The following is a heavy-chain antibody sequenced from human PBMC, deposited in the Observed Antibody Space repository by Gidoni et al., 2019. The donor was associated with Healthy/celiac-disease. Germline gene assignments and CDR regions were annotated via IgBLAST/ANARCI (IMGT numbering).Heavy chain of an antibody. CDR2: IYSGCST. CDR1: GFTGSSNY. CDR3: ARDLGYCSGGSCYAGWYFDL. J-gene: IGHJ2*01. D-gene: IGHD2-15*01. Sequence: EVKLVASGGGLVQPGGSVRLSCAAYGFTGSSNYMSWVRQAPGKGLGWFSVIYSGCSTYYADSVNGRFTISRDNSKNTLYLQMNSLRAEDTAVYFCARDLGYCSGGSCYAGWYFDLWGRGTLVTVSS. V-gene: IGHV3-66*01.